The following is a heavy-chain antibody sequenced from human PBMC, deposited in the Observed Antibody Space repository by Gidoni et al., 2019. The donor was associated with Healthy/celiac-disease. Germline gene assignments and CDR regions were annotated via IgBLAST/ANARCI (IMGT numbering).Heavy chain of an antibody. Sequence: EVQLVESGGGLVQPGGSLRLSCAASGFTFSSYEMNWVRQAPGKGLEWVSYISSSGSTIYYADSVKGRFTISRDNAKNSLYLQMNSLRAEDTAVYYCARGIPLPGIAVDYWGQGTLVTVSS. V-gene: IGHV3-48*03. CDR1: GFTFSSYE. CDR2: ISSSGSTI. D-gene: IGHD6-13*01. J-gene: IGHJ4*02. CDR3: ARGIPLPGIAVDY.